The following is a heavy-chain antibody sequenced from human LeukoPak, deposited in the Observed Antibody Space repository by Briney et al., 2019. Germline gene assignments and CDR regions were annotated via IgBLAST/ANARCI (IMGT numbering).Heavy chain of an antibody. CDR2: IYYSGGT. D-gene: IGHD6-13*01. CDR3: ARGLQLSYYYYYGMDV. CDR1: GGSISSYY. J-gene: IGHJ6*02. V-gene: IGHV4-59*01. Sequence: SETLSLTCTVSGGSISSYYWSWIRQPPGKGLEWIGYIYYSGGTNYNPSLKSRVTISVDTSKNQFSLKLSSVTAADTAVYYCARGLQLSYYYYYGMDVWGQGTTVTVSS.